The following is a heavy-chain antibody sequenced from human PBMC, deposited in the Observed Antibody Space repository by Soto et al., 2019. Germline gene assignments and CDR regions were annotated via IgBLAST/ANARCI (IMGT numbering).Heavy chain of an antibody. J-gene: IGHJ6*02. Sequence: ASVKVSCKASGGTFSSYAISWVRQAPGQGLEWMGGIIPIFGTANYAQKFRGRVTITADKSTSTAYMELSSLRSEDTAVYYCARQGDNYDFWSGFAWPASMDVWGQGTTVTVSS. CDR1: GGTFSSYA. CDR3: ARQGDNYDFWSGFAWPASMDV. V-gene: IGHV1-69*06. D-gene: IGHD3-3*01. CDR2: IIPIFGTA.